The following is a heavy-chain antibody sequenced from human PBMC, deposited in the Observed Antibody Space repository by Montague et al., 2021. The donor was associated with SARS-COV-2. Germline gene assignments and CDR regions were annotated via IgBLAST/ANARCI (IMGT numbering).Heavy chain of an antibody. D-gene: IGHD3-22*01. CDR2: INYSGST. CDR3: ARVGVITTWFYFDY. CDR1: GGSISSHY. J-gene: IGHJ4*02. V-gene: IGHV4-59*11. Sequence: SETLSLTCTVSGGSISSHYWSWIRQPPGKGLEWIGYINYSGSTNYNPSLKSRVTISVDTSKNQFSLKLSSVTAADTAVYYCARVGVITTWFYFDYWGQGTLVTVSS.